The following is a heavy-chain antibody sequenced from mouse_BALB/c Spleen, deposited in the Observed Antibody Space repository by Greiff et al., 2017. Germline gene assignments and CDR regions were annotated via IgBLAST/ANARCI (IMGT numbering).Heavy chain of an antibody. CDR3: ARDRYGPGFAY. CDR1: GFTFTDYY. V-gene: IGHV7-3*02. Sequence: EVKLMESGGGLVQPGGSLRLSCATSGFTFTDYYMSWVRQPPGKALEWLGFIRNKANGYTTEYSASVKGRFTISRDNSQSILYLQMNTLRAEDSATYYCARDRYGPGFAYWGQGTLVTVSA. CDR2: IRNKANGYTT. D-gene: IGHD2-10*02. J-gene: IGHJ3*01.